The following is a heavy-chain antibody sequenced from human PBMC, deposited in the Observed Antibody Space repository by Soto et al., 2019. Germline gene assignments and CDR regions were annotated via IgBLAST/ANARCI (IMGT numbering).Heavy chain of an antibody. CDR3: ARALGYCSNCSGGAYYYMDV. CDR2: MYHSGAT. V-gene: IGHV4-4*02. J-gene: IGHJ6*03. Sequence: QVQLQESGPGLVKPSGTLSLTCGVSSGSISSGNWWTWVRQTPGKGLEWIGEMYHSGATNYNPSLKSRVTISVDKSNNQFPLNLRSVTAADTAVYYCARALGYCSNCSGGAYYYMDVWGKGTTVTVSS. D-gene: IGHD2-15*01. CDR1: SGSISSGNW.